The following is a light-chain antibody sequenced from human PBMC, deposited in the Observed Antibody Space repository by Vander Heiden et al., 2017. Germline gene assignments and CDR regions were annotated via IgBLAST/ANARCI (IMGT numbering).Light chain of an antibody. CDR3: SSFAGRKNVV. Sequence: QSALTQPPSASGSPGQSVTISCTGTTGDVGAYKFVSWYQQHPDKAPRLSRYEVNQRPSGVPDRFSGSKSGNTDSLTVSGLQDEDEAYYDCSSFAGRKNVVFGGGTKLTVL. CDR2: EVN. CDR1: TGDVGAYKF. V-gene: IGLV2-8*01. J-gene: IGLJ2*01.